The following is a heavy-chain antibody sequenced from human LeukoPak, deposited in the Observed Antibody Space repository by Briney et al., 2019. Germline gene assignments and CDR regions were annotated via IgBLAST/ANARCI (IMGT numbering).Heavy chain of an antibody. D-gene: IGHD6-19*01. Sequence: SQTLSLTCAISGDSVSSNTAAWNWIRQSPSRGLEWLGRTYYRSKWYNGYAVSVKSRITINPDTSKNQFSLQLNSVTPEDTAVYYCARGDSSGWYSTYGMDVWGQGTTVTVSS. CDR1: GDSVSSNTAA. V-gene: IGHV6-1*01. J-gene: IGHJ6*02. CDR3: ARGDSSGWYSTYGMDV. CDR2: TYYRSKWYN.